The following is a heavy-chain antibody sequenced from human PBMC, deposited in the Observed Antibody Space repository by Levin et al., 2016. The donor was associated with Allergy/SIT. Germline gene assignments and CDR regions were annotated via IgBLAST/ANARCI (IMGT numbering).Heavy chain of an antibody. Sequence: ASVKVSCKASGYTFTGYYMHWVRQAPGQGLEWMGWINPNSGGTNYAQKFQGRVTMTRDTSISTAYMELSRLRSDDTAVYYCARDLPYSSGPSVGYYYGMDVWGQGTTVTVSS. V-gene: IGHV1-2*02. CDR2: INPNSGGT. D-gene: IGHD6-19*01. CDR1: GYTFTGYY. CDR3: ARDLPYSSGPSVGYYYGMDV. J-gene: IGHJ6*02.